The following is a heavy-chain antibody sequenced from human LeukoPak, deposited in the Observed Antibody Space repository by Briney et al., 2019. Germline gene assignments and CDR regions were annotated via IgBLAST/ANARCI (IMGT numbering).Heavy chain of an antibody. CDR2: IKQDGSEK. J-gene: IGHJ4*02. CDR1: GFTFSSYW. Sequence: TGGSLRLSCAASGFTFSSYWMSWVRQAPGKGLEWVANIKQDGSEKYYVDSVKGRFTISRDNAKNSLYLQMNSLRAEDTAVYYCARDGSYYDSSGYYLDYWGQGTLVTVSS. CDR3: ARDGSYYDSSGYYLDY. D-gene: IGHD3-22*01. V-gene: IGHV3-7*01.